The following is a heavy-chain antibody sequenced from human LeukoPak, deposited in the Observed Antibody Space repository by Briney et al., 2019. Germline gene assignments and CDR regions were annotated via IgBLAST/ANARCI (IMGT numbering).Heavy chain of an antibody. CDR1: GGSISSSTHC. CDR3: AGRGNDDFWIEY. J-gene: IGHJ4*02. V-gene: IGHV4-39*01. Sequence: PSETLSLTCTVSGGSISSSTHCWGWIRQPPGKGLEWIGSVCYTGSTYYNPSLRSRVTISVDTSKNQFSLRLSSVTAADTAVYYCAGRGNDDFWIEYWGQGTLVTVSS. D-gene: IGHD3-3*01. CDR2: VCYTGST.